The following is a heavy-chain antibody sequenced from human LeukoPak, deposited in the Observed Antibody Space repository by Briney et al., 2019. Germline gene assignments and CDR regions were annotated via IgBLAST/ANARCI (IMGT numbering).Heavy chain of an antibody. Sequence: SETLSLTCAVYGGPFSGYYWSWIRQPPGKGLEWIGEINHSGSTNYNPSLKSRVTISVDTSKNQFSLKLSSVTAADTAVYYCARVVAVAGTDYWGQGTLVTVSS. D-gene: IGHD6-19*01. CDR1: GGPFSGYY. CDR2: INHSGST. J-gene: IGHJ4*02. V-gene: IGHV4-34*01. CDR3: ARVVAVAGTDY.